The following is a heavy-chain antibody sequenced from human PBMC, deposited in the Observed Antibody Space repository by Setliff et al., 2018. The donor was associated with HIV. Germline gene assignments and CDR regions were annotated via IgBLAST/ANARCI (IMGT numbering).Heavy chain of an antibody. J-gene: IGHJ3*02. CDR2: FNPDTYAS. CDR3: ATRAYDSRGYLRSRVSGAAFDI. CDR1: GYTFIDYY. Sequence: ASVKVSCKASGYTFIDYYIHWVRQAPGQGLEWMGWFNPDTYASNYAQKFQGRVTMTRDTSISTAYMELSSLRSEDTAVYYCATRAYDSRGYLRSRVSGAAFDIWGQGTMVTVSS. V-gene: IGHV1-2*02. D-gene: IGHD3-22*01.